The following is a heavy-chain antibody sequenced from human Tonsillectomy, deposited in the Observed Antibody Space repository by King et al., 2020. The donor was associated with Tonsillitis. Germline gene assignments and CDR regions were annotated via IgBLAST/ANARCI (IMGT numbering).Heavy chain of an antibody. D-gene: IGHD3-22*01. CDR2: VRTTAYGGTT. CDR3: TRDLFDSRNYYSGCLDF. Sequence: VQLVESGGGLVQPGQSLRLSCVGSGFTFGDYAMSWIGQAPGKGLEWVGFVRTTAYGGTTDYAASVKGRFIISRDDSKSIAYLQMNSLKTEDTAVYYCTRDLFDSRNYYSGCLDFWGQGTLVTVSS. V-gene: IGHV3-49*03. J-gene: IGHJ4*02. CDR1: GFTFGDYA.